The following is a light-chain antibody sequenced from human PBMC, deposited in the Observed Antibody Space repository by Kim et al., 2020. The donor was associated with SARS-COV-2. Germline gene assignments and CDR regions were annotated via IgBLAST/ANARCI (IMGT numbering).Light chain of an antibody. Sequence: EIVLTQSPGTLSLSPGERATLSCRASQSVSSSYLAWYQQKPGQAPRLLIYGASSRATGIPDRFSGSGSGTDFTLTISRLEPEDFAVYYCKQYGSSPITSGQGTRLEI. CDR2: GAS. CDR1: QSVSSSY. V-gene: IGKV3-20*01. J-gene: IGKJ5*01. CDR3: KQYGSSPIT.